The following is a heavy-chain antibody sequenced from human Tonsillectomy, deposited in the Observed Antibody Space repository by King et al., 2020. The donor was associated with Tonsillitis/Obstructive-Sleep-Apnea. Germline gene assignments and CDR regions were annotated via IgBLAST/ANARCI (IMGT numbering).Heavy chain of an antibody. Sequence: VQLVESGGGLVQPGGSLRLSCAASGFTFSGCAMSWVRQAPGKGLEWVSAIGGSGGLTYYADSVKGRFAISRDNSHNTLYLQMSSLRAEDTAVYYCAKHRLGMTVYFVSWGQGTPVTVSS. CDR3: AKHRLGMTVYFVS. CDR1: GFTFSGCA. V-gene: IGHV3-23*04. D-gene: IGHD7-27*01. J-gene: IGHJ4*02. CDR2: IGGSGGLT.